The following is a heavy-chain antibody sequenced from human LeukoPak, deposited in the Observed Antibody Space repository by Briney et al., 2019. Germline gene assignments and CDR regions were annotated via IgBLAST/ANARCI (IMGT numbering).Heavy chain of an antibody. CDR1: GGTFSRYA. CDR2: IIPIFATA. D-gene: IGHD3-3*01. V-gene: IGHV1-69*05. CDR3: AASQSRGYDFWSGYSDGGWFDP. J-gene: IGHJ5*02. Sequence: SVNVSCKASGGTFSRYAISWVRQDPGQGLEWMGGIIPIFATANYAQKFQGRVTITTDESTSTAYMELSSLRSEDTAVYYCAASQSRGYDFWSGYSDGGWFDPWGQGTLVTVSS.